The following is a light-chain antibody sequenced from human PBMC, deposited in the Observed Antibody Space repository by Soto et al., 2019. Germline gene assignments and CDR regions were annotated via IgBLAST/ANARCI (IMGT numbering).Light chain of an antibody. CDR2: GAS. J-gene: IGKJ1*01. Sequence: EVVLTQSPATLSVSPGERATLSCWASQSLGTNLAWYQQKPGQAPRVLIYGASTRATGIPHRFSGAGSGTEFTLTISSLQSEEIAVYYCHQYNNFWAFGPGTKVDIK. V-gene: IGKV3-15*01. CDR1: QSLGTN. CDR3: HQYNNFWA.